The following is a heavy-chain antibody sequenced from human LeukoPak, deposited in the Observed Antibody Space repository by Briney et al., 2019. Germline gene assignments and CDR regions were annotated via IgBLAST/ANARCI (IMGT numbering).Heavy chain of an antibody. CDR1: GFTFSSYW. D-gene: IGHD3-3*01. V-gene: IGHV3-74*01. Sequence: GGSLRLSCAASGFTFSSYWMHWVRQAPGKGLVWVSRINSDGSSTSYADSVKGRFTISRDNAKNTLYLQMNSLRAEDTAVYYCARVDFWSGNYDWGQGTLVTVSS. J-gene: IGHJ4*02. CDR3: ARVDFWSGNYD. CDR2: INSDGSST.